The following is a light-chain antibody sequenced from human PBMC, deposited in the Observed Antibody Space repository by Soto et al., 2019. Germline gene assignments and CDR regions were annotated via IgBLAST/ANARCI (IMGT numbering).Light chain of an antibody. CDR3: QSYDNNNHWV. V-gene: IGLV6-57*01. CDR1: SGSIANNF. CDR2: KDN. Sequence: NFMLTQPHSVSESPGKTVTMSCTRSSGSIANNFVQWYQQRPGSSPTTVIYKDNQRPSGVPDRFSDYIDSSYNSASLSNSGLKTEDEAEYYCQSYDNNNHWVFGGGTKLTVL. J-gene: IGLJ3*02.